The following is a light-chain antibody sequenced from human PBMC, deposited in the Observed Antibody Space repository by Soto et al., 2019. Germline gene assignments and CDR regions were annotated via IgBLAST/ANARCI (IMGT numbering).Light chain of an antibody. Sequence: DIQLTQSPSTLSASVGDRVTVTCRASQRIDRYLAWYQQKPGKAPKLLVYDASTVEGGVPSSFSGSGSATEFILTISSLQPDDVATYYCQQYKDGAWTFGQGTRVEIK. V-gene: IGKV1-5*01. J-gene: IGKJ1*01. CDR2: DAS. CDR1: QRIDRY. CDR3: QQYKDGAWT.